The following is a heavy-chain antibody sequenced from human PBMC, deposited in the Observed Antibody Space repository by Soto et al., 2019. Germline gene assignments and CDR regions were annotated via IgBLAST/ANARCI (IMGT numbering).Heavy chain of an antibody. V-gene: IGHV1-18*01. CDR3: ARVPGRARWWDF. Sequence: ASVKVSCKTSGYTFSNYGINWVRQAPGQGLEWMGWINAYNGKTNFAQRLQGRVTLTTDTSTSTAYMELMSLRSDDTAVYYCARVPGRARWWDFWGQGTLVTVSS. CDR2: INAYNGKT. D-gene: IGHD2-15*01. J-gene: IGHJ4*02. CDR1: GYTFSNYG.